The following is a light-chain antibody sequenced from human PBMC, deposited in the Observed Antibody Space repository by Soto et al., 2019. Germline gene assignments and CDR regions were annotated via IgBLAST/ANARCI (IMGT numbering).Light chain of an antibody. V-gene: IGKV3-20*01. CDR2: GAS. CDR1: QSVSSSY. Sequence: EIVLTQSAGTLSLSPGERATLSCRASQSVSSSYLAWYQQKPGQAPRLLIYGASSRATGIPDRFSGSRSGTDFTLTISRLEPEDFAVYYCQQYGSSPLTFGGGTKVDIK. CDR3: QQYGSSPLT. J-gene: IGKJ4*01.